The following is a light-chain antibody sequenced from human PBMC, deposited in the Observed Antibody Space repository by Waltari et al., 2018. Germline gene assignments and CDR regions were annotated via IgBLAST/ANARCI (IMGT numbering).Light chain of an antibody. CDR3: QQLNSYPIT. J-gene: IGKJ5*01. CDR2: AAS. Sequence: QLTQSPSSLPASVGDRVTITCRASQGISSNLAWYQQKPGKAPKLLISAASTLQSGVPLRFSGSGSGTDFTLTISSLQPEDFATYYCQQLNSYPITFGQGTRLEIK. CDR1: QGISSN. V-gene: IGKV1-9*01.